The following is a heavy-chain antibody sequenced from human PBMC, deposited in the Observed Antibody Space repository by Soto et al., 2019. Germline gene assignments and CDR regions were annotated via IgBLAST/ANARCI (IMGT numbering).Heavy chain of an antibody. J-gene: IGHJ2*01. V-gene: IGHV3-23*01. Sequence: DVELLESGGGLVQPGGSLRLSCRASGIIFSNYDMTWVRQAPGKGLEWVSSLRDSGDGTFYADSVKGRFTISRDNSKNTLYLQMNSLKGEDSAFYYCAKDPTPVTTGWYFDRWGRGTLVTVSS. CDR1: GIIFSNYD. CDR3: AKDPTPVTTGWYFDR. D-gene: IGHD4-17*01. CDR2: LRDSGDGT.